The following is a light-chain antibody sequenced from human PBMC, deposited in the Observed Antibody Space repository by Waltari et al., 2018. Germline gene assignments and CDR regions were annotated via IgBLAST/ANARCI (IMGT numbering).Light chain of an antibody. V-gene: IGLV2-23*01. CDR1: SSDVKNYNF. J-gene: IGLJ2*01. CDR2: EGT. CDR3: CSYAGSVV. Sequence: QSALTQPASVSGSPGQSITISCTGTSSDVKNYNFVSWYQQHPGQAPKLMIYEGTKRPSGVSNRFSGSKSGNTASLTISGLQAEDEADYYCCSYAGSVVFGGGTKLTVL.